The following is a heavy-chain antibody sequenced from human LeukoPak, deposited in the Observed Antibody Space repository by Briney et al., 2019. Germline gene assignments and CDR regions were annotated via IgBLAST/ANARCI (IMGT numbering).Heavy chain of an antibody. J-gene: IGHJ5*02. CDR2: MNPNSGNT. CDR1: GYTFASYE. CDR3: ARRGYSYGPYDWFDP. D-gene: IGHD5-18*01. Sequence: ASVKLSCKAYGYTFASYEINWVRQDTGQGLEWMGWMNPNSGNTGYAQKFQGRVTMTRNTSISTAYMELSRLRSDDTAVYYCARRGYSYGPYDWFDPWGQGTLVTVSS. V-gene: IGHV1-8*01.